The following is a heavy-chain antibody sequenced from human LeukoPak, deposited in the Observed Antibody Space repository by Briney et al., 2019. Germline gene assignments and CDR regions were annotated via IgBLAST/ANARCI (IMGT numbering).Heavy chain of an antibody. CDR2: VHMSGST. CDR3: ARDESSRDDSGGYHY. Sequence: SEALSLTCTVSGDTINPYHWTWIRQTAGKGLEWIGRVHMSGSTNYNPSLWSRVAISMDNSKNQFSLKVNSVSAADTGVYYCARDESSRDDSGGYHYWGQGTLVTVSS. D-gene: IGHD3-22*01. V-gene: IGHV4-4*07. CDR1: GDTINPYH. J-gene: IGHJ4*02.